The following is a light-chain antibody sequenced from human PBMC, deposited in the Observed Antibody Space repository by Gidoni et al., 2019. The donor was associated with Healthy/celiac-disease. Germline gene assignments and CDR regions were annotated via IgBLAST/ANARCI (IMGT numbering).Light chain of an antibody. CDR2: DVS. CDR1: NTAVGGYDY. Sequence: QSALTQPRSVSGSPGQSVAISCTGTNTAVGGYDYVSWYQQHPGQAPKLMISDVSERPSGVPDRFSGSKSGNTASLTISGLQADDEADYYCCSYAGSYTWVFGGGTKLTVL. V-gene: IGLV2-11*01. J-gene: IGLJ3*02. CDR3: CSYAGSYTWV.